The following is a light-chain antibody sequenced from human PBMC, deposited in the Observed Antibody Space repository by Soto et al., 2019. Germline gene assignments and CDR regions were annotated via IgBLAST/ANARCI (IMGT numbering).Light chain of an antibody. V-gene: IGKV1-39*01. CDR3: QQSFSTPYT. CDR1: QTIMTN. CDR2: AAS. Sequence: DIQMTQSPSSLSACVGEEVTITCRASQTIMTNLNWYQQKPGKPPRLLIYAASSLQSGVPSRFSGSGSGSDFTLTISSLQPEDFATYFCQQSFSTPYTFGQGTKVDIK. J-gene: IGKJ2*01.